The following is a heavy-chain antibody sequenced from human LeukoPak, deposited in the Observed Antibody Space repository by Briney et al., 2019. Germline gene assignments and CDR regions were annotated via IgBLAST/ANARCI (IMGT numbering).Heavy chain of an antibody. Sequence: ASVKVSRKASVYTYTSYYMHWVRQAPGQGLEWMGIINPSGGSTSYAQKFQGRVTMTRDMSTSTVYMELSSLRSEDTAVYYCARGHLPLGKVTYYYDIGYWGQGTLVTVSS. CDR2: INPSGGST. D-gene: IGHD3-22*01. CDR3: ARGHLPLGKVTYYYDIGY. CDR1: VYTYTSYY. V-gene: IGHV1-46*01. J-gene: IGHJ4*02.